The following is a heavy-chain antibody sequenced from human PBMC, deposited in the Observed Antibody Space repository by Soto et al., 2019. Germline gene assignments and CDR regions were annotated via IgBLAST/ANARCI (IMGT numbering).Heavy chain of an antibody. CDR1: GYTFTSYG. CDR2: ISAYNGNT. CDR3: ARPYAGYSRLNYYYYYGMDV. Sequence: ASVKVSCKASGYTFTSYGISWVRQAPGQGLEWMGWISAYNGNTNYAQKLQGRVTMNTDTSTSTAYMELRSLRSDDTAVYYCARPYAGYSRLNYYYYYGMDVWGQGTTVTVSS. D-gene: IGHD6-13*01. V-gene: IGHV1-18*01. J-gene: IGHJ6*02.